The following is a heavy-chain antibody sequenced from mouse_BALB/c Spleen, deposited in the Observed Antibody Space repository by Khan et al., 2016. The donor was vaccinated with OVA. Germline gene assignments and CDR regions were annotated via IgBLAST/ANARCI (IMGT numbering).Heavy chain of an antibody. D-gene: IGHD2-1*01. CDR1: GFTFSDYY. CDR2: ISNGGSNT. V-gene: IGHV5-12*02. CDR3: AKHGNGKRDAMDL. J-gene: IGHJ4*01. Sequence: VELVEPGGGLVQPGGSLKLSCATSGFTFSDYYMYWFRQTPEKRLEWVAYISNGGSNTYYPDTVKGRFTISRDNAKNTLFLQMSRLKSEDAAMSYCAKHGNGKRDAMDLRGQRTSDTVSS.